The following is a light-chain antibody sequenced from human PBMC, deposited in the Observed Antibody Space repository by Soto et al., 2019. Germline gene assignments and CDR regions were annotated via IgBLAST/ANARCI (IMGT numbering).Light chain of an antibody. CDR1: QSVSSN. CDR3: QQYNSYSWT. CDR2: GAS. Sequence: EIVMTQSPATLSVSPGERATLSCRASQSVSSNLAWYRQKPGQAPRLLIYGASTRATGISARFSGSGSGTEFTLTISSLQSEDFGVYYCQQYNSYSWTFGQGTKVDIK. V-gene: IGKV3-15*01. J-gene: IGKJ1*01.